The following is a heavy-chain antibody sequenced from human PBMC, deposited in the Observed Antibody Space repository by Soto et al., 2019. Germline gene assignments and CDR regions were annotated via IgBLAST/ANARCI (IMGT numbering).Heavy chain of an antibody. V-gene: IGHV4-30-4*01. J-gene: IGHJ4*02. CDR1: GGSISSGDYY. CDR3: ARFDSSGKLDY. CDR2: IYYSGST. Sequence: KTSETLSHTCTVSGGSISSGDYYWSWIRQPPGKGLEWIGYIYYSGSTYYNPSLKSRVTISVDTSKNQFSLKLSSVTAADTAVYYCARFDSSGKLDYWGQGTLVTVSS. D-gene: IGHD3-22*01.